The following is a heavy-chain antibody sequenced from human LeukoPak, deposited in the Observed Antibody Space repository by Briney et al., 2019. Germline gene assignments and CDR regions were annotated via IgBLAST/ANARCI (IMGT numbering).Heavy chain of an antibody. Sequence: GRSLRLSCAASGFTLSSYAMHWVRQAPGKGLEWVAVISYDGSNKYYADSVKGRFTISRDNSKNTLYLQMNSLRAEDTAVYYCARSVDTAMVTPDYWGQGTLVTVSS. J-gene: IGHJ4*02. CDR2: ISYDGSNK. CDR1: GFTLSSYA. D-gene: IGHD5-18*01. V-gene: IGHV3-30-3*01. CDR3: ARSVDTAMVTPDY.